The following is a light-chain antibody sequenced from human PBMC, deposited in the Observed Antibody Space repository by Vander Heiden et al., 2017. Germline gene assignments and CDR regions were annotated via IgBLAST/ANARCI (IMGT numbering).Light chain of an antibody. V-gene: IGKV1-39*01. J-gene: IGKJ4*01. Sequence: DIQMTQSPPSLSASVGDRVTITCRASQSISSYLNWYQQKPGKAPKLLIYAASSLQSGVPSRFSGSGSGTDFTLTISSLQPEDFTTHYCQQSYSTPLTFGGGTKVEIK. CDR2: AAS. CDR3: QQSYSTPLT. CDR1: QSISSY.